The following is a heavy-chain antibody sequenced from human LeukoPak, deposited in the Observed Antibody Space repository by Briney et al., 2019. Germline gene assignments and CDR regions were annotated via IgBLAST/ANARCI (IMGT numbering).Heavy chain of an antibody. CDR1: GGSISSGGYY. CDR2: IYYSGST. CDR3: ARDKVTVVTQPYYYYYGMDV. J-gene: IGHJ6*02. D-gene: IGHD4-23*01. Sequence: PSQTLSLTCTVSGGSISSGGYYWSWIRQHPGKGLEWIGYIYYSGSTYYNPSLKSRVTISVDTSKNQFSLKLSSVTAADTAVYYCARDKVTVVTQPYYYYYGMDVWGQGTTVTVSS. V-gene: IGHV4-31*03.